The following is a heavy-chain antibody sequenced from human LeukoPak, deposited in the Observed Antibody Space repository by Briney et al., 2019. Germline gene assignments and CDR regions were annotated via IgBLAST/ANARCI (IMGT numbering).Heavy chain of an antibody. D-gene: IGHD6-19*01. Sequence: PSETLSLTCAVYDGSFNDYYWSWIRQPPGKGLEWIGEINHSGSTNYNPSLKSRVTISVDTSKNQFSLKLSSVTAADTAVYYCASLSYSSGWSYSDYWGQGTLVTVSS. V-gene: IGHV4-34*01. CDR1: DGSFNDYY. CDR2: INHSGST. J-gene: IGHJ4*02. CDR3: ASLSYSSGWSYSDY.